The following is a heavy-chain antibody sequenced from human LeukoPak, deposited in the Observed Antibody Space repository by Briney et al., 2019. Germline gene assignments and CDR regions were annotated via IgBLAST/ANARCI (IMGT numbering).Heavy chain of an antibody. V-gene: IGHV1-8*01. J-gene: IGHJ4*02. CDR1: GYTFTIYD. CDR3: ARGITMVRGVPGY. CDR2: MNPNSGNT. D-gene: IGHD3-10*01. Sequence: GASVKVSCKASGYTFTIYDINWVRQATGQGLEWMGWMNPNSGNTGYAQKFQGRVTMTRNTSISTAYMELSSLRSEDTAVYYCARGITMVRGVPGYWGQGTLVTVSS.